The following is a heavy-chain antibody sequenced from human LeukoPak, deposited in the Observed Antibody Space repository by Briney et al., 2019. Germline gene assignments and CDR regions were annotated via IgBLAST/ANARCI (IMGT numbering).Heavy chain of an antibody. CDR1: GYTFTGSY. J-gene: IGHJ3*02. Sequence: GASVKVSCKASGYTFTGSYLHWVRHAPGQGLEWMGWLNPNSGDTKDALKFQGRVTMTRDTSINTAYMELSRLTFDDTAVYYCARGATHLWFGEGGNALDIWGQGTMVTVSS. D-gene: IGHD3-10*01. CDR2: LNPNSGDT. CDR3: ARGATHLWFGEGGNALDI. V-gene: IGHV1-2*02.